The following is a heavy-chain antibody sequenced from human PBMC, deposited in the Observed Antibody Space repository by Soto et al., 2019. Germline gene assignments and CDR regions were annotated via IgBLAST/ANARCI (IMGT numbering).Heavy chain of an antibody. J-gene: IGHJ4*02. V-gene: IGHV3-21*06. CDR1: GFTVSSYY. CDR3: ARESEDLTSNFDY. Sequence: PGGSLRLSCAASGFTVSSYYMNWVRLVPEKGLEWVSSISSTTNYIYYGDSMKGRFTISRDNAKNSLYLEMNSLRAEDTAVYYCARESEDLTSNFDYWGQGTLVTVSS. CDR2: ISSTTNYI.